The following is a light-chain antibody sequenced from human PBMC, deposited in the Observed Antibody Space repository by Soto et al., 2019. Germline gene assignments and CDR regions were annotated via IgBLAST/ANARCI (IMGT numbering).Light chain of an antibody. CDR3: QQGSSFPWT. CDR2: AAS. CDR1: QDIDSW. Sequence: DIQRTQSPSSVSASVGDRVTITCRASQDIDSWLAWYQQKPGKAPKLLIYAASSLQSGVPSRFSGSGSGTDFTFTISSLQPEDFATYYCQQGSSFPWTFGQGTKVDIK. J-gene: IGKJ1*01. V-gene: IGKV1-12*01.